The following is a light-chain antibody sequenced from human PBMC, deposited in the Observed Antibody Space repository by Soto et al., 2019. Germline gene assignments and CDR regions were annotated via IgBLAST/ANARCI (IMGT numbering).Light chain of an antibody. V-gene: IGKV3-20*01. CDR3: QQSGNSPLT. CDR1: QSVSSTY. J-gene: IGKJ5*01. Sequence: EIVMTQSPATLSVSPGERATLSCRASQSVSSTYLAWYQQKPGQAPRLLLYGASSRATGIPDRFSGSGSGTDFTLTISRLEPEDFAVYFCQQSGNSPLTFGQGTRLEIK. CDR2: GAS.